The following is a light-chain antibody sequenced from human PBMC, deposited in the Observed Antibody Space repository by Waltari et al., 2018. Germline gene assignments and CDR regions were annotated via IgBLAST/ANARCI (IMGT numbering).Light chain of an antibody. Sequence: QSVLTQPPSVSGAPGQRVTISCTGSSPNIGAGYDVHWYQQLPGTAPKILIYGNSNRPSGVPDRFSGSKSGTSASLAITGLQAEDEADYYCQSYDSSLSGSNVFGGGTKLTVL. CDR2: GNS. CDR3: QSYDSSLSGSNV. CDR1: SPNIGAGYD. J-gene: IGLJ3*02. V-gene: IGLV1-40*01.